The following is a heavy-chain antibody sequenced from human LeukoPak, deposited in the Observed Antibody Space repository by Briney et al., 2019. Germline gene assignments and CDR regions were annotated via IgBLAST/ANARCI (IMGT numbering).Heavy chain of an antibody. CDR1: GFTFSGSA. CDR2: IRSRANSNAT. V-gene: IGHV3-73*01. Sequence: GGSLRLSCAASGFTFSGSAMHWVRQACGKGLEWVGRIRSRANSNATAYAASVKGRFTISRDDSKNTAYLQMNSLKTEDTAVYYCAKGLAVAGMSVWSPYYFDYWGQGTLVTVSS. J-gene: IGHJ4*02. D-gene: IGHD6-19*01. CDR3: AKGLAVAGMSVWSPYYFDY.